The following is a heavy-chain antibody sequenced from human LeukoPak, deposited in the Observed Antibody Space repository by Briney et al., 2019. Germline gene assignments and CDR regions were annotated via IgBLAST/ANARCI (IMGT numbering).Heavy chain of an antibody. CDR2: IYSDGGT. CDR3: AASIVADF. D-gene: IGHD5-12*01. V-gene: IGHV3-66*02. Sequence: PGGSLRLSCAVSGFPFSGNYMNWVRQAPGKGLEWVSLIYSDGGTYYADSVKGRFTISRDNSKNALYLQMNSLRTEDTAVYYCAASIVADFWGQGTLVTVSS. CDR1: GFPFSGNY. J-gene: IGHJ4*02.